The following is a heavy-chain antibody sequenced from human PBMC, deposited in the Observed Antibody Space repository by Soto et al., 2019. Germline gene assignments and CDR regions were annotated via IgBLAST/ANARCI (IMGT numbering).Heavy chain of an antibody. J-gene: IGHJ4*02. V-gene: IGHV4-39*01. CDR3: ARHFVAVVIKGWGY. D-gene: IGHD3-10*01. Sequence: SETLSLTCNVSGGSIDRSNYYWDWLRQPPGKGLEWIGTTYYNGNAYYNPSLKSRVSMSVDASKNQFSLKLVSVTAADTAVYYCARHFVAVVIKGWGYWGQGTLVTVSS. CDR2: TYYNGNA. CDR1: GGSIDRSNYY.